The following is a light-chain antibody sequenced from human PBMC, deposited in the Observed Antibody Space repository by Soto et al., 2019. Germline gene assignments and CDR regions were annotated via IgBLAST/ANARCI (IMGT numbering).Light chain of an antibody. CDR1: HSMSSY. V-gene: IGKV1-5*01. CDR2: DAS. Sequence: DIHMTQSPSSLSASVGYRFTITCRASHSMSSYLNWYQQKPGKAPKLLIYDASSLQSGVPSRFSGSGSGTEFALTISSLQPDDFETYYCQQYNTYSWTFGPGTKVDIK. J-gene: IGKJ1*01. CDR3: QQYNTYSWT.